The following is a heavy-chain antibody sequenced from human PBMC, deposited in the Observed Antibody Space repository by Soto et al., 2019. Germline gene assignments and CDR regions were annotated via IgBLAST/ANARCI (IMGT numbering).Heavy chain of an antibody. V-gene: IGHV4-34*01. D-gene: IGHD6-6*01. CDR2: INHSGST. CDR1: GGSFSGYY. J-gene: IGHJ4*02. Sequence: QVQLQQWGAGLLKPSETLSLTCAVYGGSFSGYYWSWIRQPPGKGLEWIGEINHSGSTNYNPSLKRRVTISVDTSKNQFSLKLSSVTAADTAVYYCARARIAARPGVDYWGQGTLVTVSS. CDR3: ARARIAARPGVDY.